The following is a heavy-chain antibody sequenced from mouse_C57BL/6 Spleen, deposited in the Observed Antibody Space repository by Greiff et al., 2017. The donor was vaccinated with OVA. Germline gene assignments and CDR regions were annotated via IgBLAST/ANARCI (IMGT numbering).Heavy chain of an antibody. CDR3: ARYDGYYGYFDV. CDR1: GYTFTSYW. J-gene: IGHJ1*03. V-gene: IGHV1-50*01. D-gene: IGHD2-3*01. CDR2: IDPSDSYT. Sequence: QVQLQQPGAELVKPGASVKLSCKASGYTFTSYWMQWVKQRPGQGLEWIGEIDPSDSYTNYNQKFKGKATLTVDTSSSTAYMQLNSLTSEDSAVEYCARYDGYYGYFDVWGTGTTVTVSS.